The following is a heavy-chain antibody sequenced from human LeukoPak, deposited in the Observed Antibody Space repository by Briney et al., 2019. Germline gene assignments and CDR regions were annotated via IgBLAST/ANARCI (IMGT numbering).Heavy chain of an antibody. V-gene: IGHV4-61*01. Sequence: SETLSLTCTVSGDSISSRIYYWSWIRQPPGKGLEWIGYIYYSGSTNYNPSLKSRVTISVDTSKNQFSLKLSSVTAADTAVYYCARGVVAAAGRTFDFWGQGTLVTVSS. CDR3: ARGVVAAAGRTFDF. D-gene: IGHD6-13*01. J-gene: IGHJ4*02. CDR2: IYYSGST. CDR1: GDSISSRIYY.